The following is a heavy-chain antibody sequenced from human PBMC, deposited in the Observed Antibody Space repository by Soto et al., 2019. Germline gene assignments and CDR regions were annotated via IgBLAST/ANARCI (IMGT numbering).Heavy chain of an antibody. CDR1: GFTFSSYA. CDR3: AKVVPHNDYGDEGWFDP. V-gene: IGHV3-23*01. J-gene: IGHJ5*02. D-gene: IGHD4-17*01. Sequence: GGSLRLSCAASGFTFSSYAMSWVRQAPGKGLEWVSAISGSGGSTYYADSVKGRFTISRDNSKNTLYLQMNSLRAEDTAVYYCAKVVPHNDYGDEGWFDPWGQGTLVTVSS. CDR2: ISGSGGST.